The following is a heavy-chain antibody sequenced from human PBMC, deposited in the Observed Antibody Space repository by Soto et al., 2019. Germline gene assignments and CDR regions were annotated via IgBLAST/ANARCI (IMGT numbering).Heavy chain of an antibody. CDR2: ISNDGSNK. V-gene: IGHV3-30-3*01. Sequence: VGSLRLSCSASGFTFSTYAIHWVRQAPGKGLEWVSVISNDGSNKYYEESLKGRFTVSRDNSKNIVFLQMNSLRPDDTAVYYCGRWAPGRGMDVWGQGTTVTVSS. CDR1: GFTFSTYA. J-gene: IGHJ6*02. CDR3: GRWAPGRGMDV.